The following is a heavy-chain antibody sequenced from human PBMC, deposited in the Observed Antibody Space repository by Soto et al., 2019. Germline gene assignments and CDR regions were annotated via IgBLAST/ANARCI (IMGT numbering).Heavy chain of an antibody. J-gene: IGHJ4*02. CDR3: ARGRIGPLDY. V-gene: IGHV4-34*01. CDR2: INHSGST. D-gene: IGHD2-21*01. Sequence: SSETLSLTCAVYGGSFSGYYWSWIRQPPGKGLEWIGEINHSGSTNYNPSLKSRVTISVDTSKNQFSLKLSSVTAADTAVYYCARGRIGPLDYWGQGTLVTVSS. CDR1: GGSFSGYY.